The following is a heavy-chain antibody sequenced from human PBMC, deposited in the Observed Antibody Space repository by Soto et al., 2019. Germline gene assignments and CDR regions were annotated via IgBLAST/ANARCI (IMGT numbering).Heavy chain of an antibody. CDR1: GGSISSGGYY. CDR3: ARGPRYSSSWYFVSYNWFDP. J-gene: IGHJ5*02. Sequence: PSETLSLTCTVSGGSISSGGYYWSWIRQHPGKGLEWIGYIYYSGSTYYNPSLKSRVTISVDTSKNQFSLKLSSVTAADTAVYYCARGPRYSSSWYFVSYNWFDPWGQGTLVTLSS. CDR2: IYYSGST. V-gene: IGHV4-31*03. D-gene: IGHD6-13*01.